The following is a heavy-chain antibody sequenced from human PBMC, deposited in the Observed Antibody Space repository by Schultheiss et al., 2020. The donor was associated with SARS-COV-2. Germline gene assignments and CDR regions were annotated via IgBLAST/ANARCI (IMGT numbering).Heavy chain of an antibody. V-gene: IGHV3-9*01. Sequence: SLKISCAASGFTFSDYYMSWIRQAPGKGLEWVSGISWNSGSIGYADSVKGRFTISRDNSKNTLYLQMNSLRAEDTAVYYCAKDIYYYDYVWGSYRYGAFDIWGQGTMVTVSS. CDR1: GFTFSDYY. CDR3: AKDIYYYDYVWGSYRYGAFDI. J-gene: IGHJ3*02. D-gene: IGHD3-16*02. CDR2: ISWNSGSI.